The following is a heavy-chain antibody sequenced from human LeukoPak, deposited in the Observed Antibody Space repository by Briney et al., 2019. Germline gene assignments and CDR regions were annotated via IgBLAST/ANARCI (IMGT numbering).Heavy chain of an antibody. D-gene: IGHD3-10*01. Sequence: SETLSLTCAVYGGSFSGYYWSWIRQPPGKGLEWIGEINHSGSTNYNPSLKSRVTISVDTSKNQFSLKLSSVTAADTTVYYCASFGPYPPRDYWGQGSLVTVSS. CDR1: GGSFSGYY. CDR2: INHSGST. J-gene: IGHJ4*02. V-gene: IGHV4-34*01. CDR3: ASFGPYPPRDY.